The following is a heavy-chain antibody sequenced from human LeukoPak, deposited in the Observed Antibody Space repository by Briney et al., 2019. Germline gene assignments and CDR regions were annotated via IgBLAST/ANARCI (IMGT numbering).Heavy chain of an antibody. D-gene: IGHD7-27*01. CDR1: EVTFRNYT. J-gene: IGHJ4*02. CDR3: AKDGGLWVSAHWGDS. CDR2: ISYDGNTI. V-gene: IGHV3-30-3*01. Sequence: GGSLRLSCAASEVTFRNYTVHWVRQVPGKGLQWVAVISYDGNTIHYADSVKGRFTVSRDDSKNTLYLQMNSLRAEDTAVYYCAKDGGLWVSAHWGDSWGRGTLVTVSS.